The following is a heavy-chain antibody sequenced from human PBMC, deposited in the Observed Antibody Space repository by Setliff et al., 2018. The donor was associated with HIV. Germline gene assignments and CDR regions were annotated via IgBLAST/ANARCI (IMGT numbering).Heavy chain of an antibody. Sequence: GSSVNVSCKASGYTFTGYFIHWVRQAPGQGLEWMGRINPNTCDTNYAQQFQGRATITADTSTDTAYMELSSLRSEDTDVYYSARPPKCSGGSCYSGWFDPWGQGTLVTVSS. CDR1: GYTFTGYF. CDR3: ARPPKCSGGSCYSGWFDP. J-gene: IGHJ5*02. V-gene: IGHV1-2*05. CDR2: INPNTCDT. D-gene: IGHD2-15*01.